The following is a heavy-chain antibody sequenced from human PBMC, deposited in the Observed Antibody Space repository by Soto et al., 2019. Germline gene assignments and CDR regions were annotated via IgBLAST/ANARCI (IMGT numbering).Heavy chain of an antibody. CDR1: GYTFTSYY. J-gene: IGHJ6*02. CDR2: INPSGGST. CDR3: ARDGYKHMVNYYGMDV. D-gene: IGHD5-12*01. V-gene: IGHV1-46*01. Sequence: GGSVKVSCKASGYTFTSYYMHWVRQAPGQGLEWMGIINPSGGSTSYAQKFQGRVTMTRDTSTSTVYMELSSLRSEDTAVYYCARDGYKHMVNYYGMDVWGQGTTVTVSS.